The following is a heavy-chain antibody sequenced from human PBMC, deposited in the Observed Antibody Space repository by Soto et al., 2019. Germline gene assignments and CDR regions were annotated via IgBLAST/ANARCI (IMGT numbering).Heavy chain of an antibody. CDR2: ISAYNGNT. J-gene: IGHJ4*02. CDR1: GYTFTDFG. V-gene: IGHV1-18*01. Sequence: ASVKVSCKTSGYTFTDFGVSWVRQAPGQGLEWMGWISAYNGNTDYAQKFQVRVTMTKDTPTSTAYMELRSLRSDDTAMYYCARDRSSSDYWGQGTLVTVSS. CDR3: ARDRSSSDY. D-gene: IGHD6-6*01.